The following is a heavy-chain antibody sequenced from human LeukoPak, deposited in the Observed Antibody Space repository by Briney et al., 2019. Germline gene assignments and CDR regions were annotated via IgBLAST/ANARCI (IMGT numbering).Heavy chain of an antibody. J-gene: IGHJ4*02. Sequence: MTSETLSLTCTVSGDSINNYYWSWIRQPAGKGLEWIGRIYTSGRTNYNPSLKSRVSMSVDTSKNQFSLKLRSVTAADTAVYYCARGEITMVRGVPSLGYWGQGTLVTVSS. CDR3: ARGEITMVRGVPSLGY. V-gene: IGHV4-4*07. D-gene: IGHD3-10*01. CDR1: GDSINNYY. CDR2: IYTSGRT.